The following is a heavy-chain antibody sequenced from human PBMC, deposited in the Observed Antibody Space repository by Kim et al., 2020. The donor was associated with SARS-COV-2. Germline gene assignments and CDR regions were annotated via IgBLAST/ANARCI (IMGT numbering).Heavy chain of an antibody. CDR3: ARRYRGGGSCYDAFDI. CDR2: IYPGDSDT. J-gene: IGHJ3*02. CDR1: GYSFISYW. Sequence: GESLKISCKGSGYSFISYWIAWVRQMPGKGLEYMGIIYPGDSDTTYSPPFQGQVTISADKSISTAYLQWSSLKASDTAMYYCARRYRGGGSCYDAFDIWGQGTMVTVSS. V-gene: IGHV5-51*01. D-gene: IGHD2-15*01.